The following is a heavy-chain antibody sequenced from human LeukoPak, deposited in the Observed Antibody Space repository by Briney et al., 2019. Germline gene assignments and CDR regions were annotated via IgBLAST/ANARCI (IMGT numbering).Heavy chain of an antibody. J-gene: IGHJ3*02. CDR1: GGSISSYY. CDR2: IYYSGST. V-gene: IGHV4-59*12. D-gene: IGHD2-2*01. Sequence: SETLSLTCTVSGGSISSYYWSWIRQPPGKGLEWIGYIYYSGSTNYNPSLKSRVTISVDTSKNQFSLKLSSVTAADTAVYYCARGRRAYCSSTSCYFYAFDIWGQGTMVTVSS. CDR3: ARGRRAYCSSTSCYFYAFDI.